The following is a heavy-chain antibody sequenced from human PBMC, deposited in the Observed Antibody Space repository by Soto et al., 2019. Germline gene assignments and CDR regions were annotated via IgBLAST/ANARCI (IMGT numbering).Heavy chain of an antibody. CDR3: AKDGNYHSSGYXFHH. J-gene: IGHJ1*01. CDR2: ISWDGGST. D-gene: IGHD3-22*01. Sequence: GGSLRLSCAASGFTFDDYTMHWVRQAPGKGLEWVSLISWDGGSTYYADSVKGRFTISRDNSKNSLYLQMNSLRTEDTALYYCAKDGNYHSSGYXFHHWGQGTLVTVSS. CDR1: GFTFDDYT. V-gene: IGHV3-43*01.